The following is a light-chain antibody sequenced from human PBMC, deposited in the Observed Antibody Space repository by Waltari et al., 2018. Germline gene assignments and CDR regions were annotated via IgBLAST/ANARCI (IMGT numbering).Light chain of an antibody. CDR3: QQRYKWPLT. V-gene: IGKV3-11*01. J-gene: IGKJ4*01. CDR1: QSVSTY. CDR2: DSS. Sequence: EIVLTQSPATLSLSPGERATLSCRASQSVSTYLAWYQLRPGQPPRLLIYDSSSRATGIPARFSGSGSETDFTLTISSLEPEDFAVYYCQQRYKWPLTFGGGSKVEI.